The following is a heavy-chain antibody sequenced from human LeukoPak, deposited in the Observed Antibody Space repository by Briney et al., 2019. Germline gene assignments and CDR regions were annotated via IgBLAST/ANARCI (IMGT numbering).Heavy chain of an antibody. V-gene: IGHV4-34*01. D-gene: IGHD2-2*01. Sequence: SETLSLTCAVYGGSSSGYYWSWIRQPPGKGLEWIGEINHSGSTNYNPSLKSRVTISVDTSKHQLSLKLSSVSAADKAVYYCARAREDLGVVSAAMRIYYYYYLDVWGKGTTVTVCS. CDR2: INHSGST. J-gene: IGHJ6*03. CDR1: GGSSSGYY. CDR3: ARAREDLGVVSAAMRIYYYYYLDV.